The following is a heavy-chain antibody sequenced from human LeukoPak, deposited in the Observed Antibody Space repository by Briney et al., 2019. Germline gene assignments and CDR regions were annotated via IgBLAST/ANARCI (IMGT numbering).Heavy chain of an antibody. J-gene: IGHJ4*02. Sequence: PSETLFLTCAVSVYSINSDHYSGGIRQPPGEGLEWIGIIYHSGRSYYNPSLKSRVTTSVDTCKNQFSLKLTSVTAADTAVYYCARHASPDIVIVPAATFDYWGPGTLVTVSS. CDR3: ARHASPDIVIVPAATFDY. V-gene: IGHV4-38-2*01. CDR2: IYHSGRS. D-gene: IGHD2-2*01. CDR1: VYSINSDHY.